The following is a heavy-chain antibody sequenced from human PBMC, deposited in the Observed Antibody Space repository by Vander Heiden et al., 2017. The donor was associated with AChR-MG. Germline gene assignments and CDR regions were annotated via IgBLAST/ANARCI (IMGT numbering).Heavy chain of an antibody. V-gene: IGHV3-53*01. J-gene: IGHJ4*02. D-gene: IGHD3-22*01. CDR3: AGHISYYYDSSGRELDY. Sequence: EVQLVESGGGLIQSGGSLSLSRAVSGFTVSSNYMSWVVKVPGKGLEWGSVIYSGGSTYYADSVKGRFTSSRDNSKNTLYLQMNSLRAEDTAVYYCAGHISYYYDSSGRELDYWGQGTLVTVSS. CDR2: IYSGGST. CDR1: GFTVSSNY.